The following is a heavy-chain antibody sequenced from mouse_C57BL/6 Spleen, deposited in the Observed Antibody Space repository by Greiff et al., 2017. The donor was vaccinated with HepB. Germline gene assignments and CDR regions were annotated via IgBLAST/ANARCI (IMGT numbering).Heavy chain of an antibody. Sequence: QVHVKQSGAELVRPGASVTLSCKASGYTFTDYEMHWVKQTPVHGLEWIGAIDPETGGTAYNQKFKGKAILTADKSSSTAYMELRSLTSEDSAVYYCTRWDYGSSPFAYWGQGTLVTVSA. CDR1: GYTFTDYE. CDR2: IDPETGGT. CDR3: TRWDYGSSPFAY. J-gene: IGHJ3*01. V-gene: IGHV1-15*01. D-gene: IGHD1-1*01.